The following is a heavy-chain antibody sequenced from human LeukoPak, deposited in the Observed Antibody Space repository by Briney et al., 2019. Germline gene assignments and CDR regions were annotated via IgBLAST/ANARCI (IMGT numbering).Heavy chain of an antibody. V-gene: IGHV5-10-1*01. Sequence: GESLKISCKGSGYTFTSYWIGWVRQMPGKGLEWMGRIDPSDSYTNYSPSFQGHVTISADKSISTAYLQWSSLKASDTAMYYCARGGRYYYDSSGYYPLDAFDIWGQGTMVTVSS. CDR2: IDPSDSYT. J-gene: IGHJ3*02. D-gene: IGHD3-22*01. CDR1: GYTFTSYW. CDR3: ARGGRYYYDSSGYYPLDAFDI.